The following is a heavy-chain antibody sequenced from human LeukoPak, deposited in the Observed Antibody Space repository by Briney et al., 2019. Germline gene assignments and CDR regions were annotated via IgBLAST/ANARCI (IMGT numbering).Heavy chain of an antibody. CDR2: ISWNSGSI. J-gene: IGHJ4*02. V-gene: IGHV3-9*01. CDR3: AKDMSGFDY. Sequence: GGSLRLSCAASGFTFDDYATHWVRQAPGKGLEWVSGISWNSGSIGYADSVKGRFTISRDNAKNSLYLQMNSLRAEDTALYYCAKDMSGFDYWGQGTLVTVSS. CDR1: GFTFDDYA.